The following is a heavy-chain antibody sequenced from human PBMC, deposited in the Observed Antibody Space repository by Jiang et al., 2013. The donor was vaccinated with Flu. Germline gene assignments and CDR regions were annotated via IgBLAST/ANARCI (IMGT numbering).Heavy chain of an antibody. J-gene: IGHJ4*02. CDR1: W. CDR3: ARHRGDY. V-gene: IGHV5-51*01. CDR2: SILVTLIP. D-gene: IGHD3-16*01. Sequence: WIGWVRQMPGKGLEWMGSSILVTLIPDTARPSKARSPSQPTKSISTTYLQWSSLKASDTAMYYCARHRGDYWGQGTLVTVSS.